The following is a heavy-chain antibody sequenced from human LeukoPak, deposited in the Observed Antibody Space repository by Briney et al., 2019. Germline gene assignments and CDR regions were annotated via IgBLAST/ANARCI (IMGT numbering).Heavy chain of an antibody. J-gene: IGHJ3*02. D-gene: IGHD1-26*01. Sequence: GGSLRLSCVASGFTFSSYGMSWVRQAPGKGLEWVSAISGSGGSTYYADSVKGRFTISRDNSKNTLYLQMNSLRAEDTAVYYCARPRWELVEEAAFDIWGQGTMVTVSS. CDR2: ISGSGGST. CDR1: GFTFSSYG. V-gene: IGHV3-23*01. CDR3: ARPRWELVEEAAFDI.